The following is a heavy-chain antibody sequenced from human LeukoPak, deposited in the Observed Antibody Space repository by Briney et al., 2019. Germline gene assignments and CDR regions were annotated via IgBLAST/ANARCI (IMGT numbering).Heavy chain of an antibody. J-gene: IGHJ4*02. CDR2: ISAYSGNT. D-gene: IGHD3-3*01. CDR3: ARVGRSWSGYNYLDY. Sequence: ASVKVSCKASGYTFTSYGISWVRQAPGQGLEWMGWISAYSGNTNYAQKLQGRVTMTTDTSTSTAYMELRSLRSDDTAVYYCARVGRSWSGYNYLDYWGQGTLVTVSS. V-gene: IGHV1-18*01. CDR1: GYTFTSYG.